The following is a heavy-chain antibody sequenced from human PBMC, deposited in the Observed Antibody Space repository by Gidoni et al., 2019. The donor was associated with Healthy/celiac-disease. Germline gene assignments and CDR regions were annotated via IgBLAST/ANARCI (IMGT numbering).Heavy chain of an antibody. CDR1: GFTFCSSP. V-gene: IGHV3-30-3*01. J-gene: IGHJ6*02. CDR3: ARERRFGELWGYYYYYGMDV. Sequence: QVQLVESGGGVVQPGRSLSLPCAASGFTFCSSPMHWVRQAPGKGLGGVAVISYYGSNKDYADSVKGRFTISRDNSKNTLYLQMNSLRAEDTAVYYCARERRFGELWGYYYYYGMDVWGQGTTVTVSS. D-gene: IGHD3-10*01. CDR2: ISYYGSNK.